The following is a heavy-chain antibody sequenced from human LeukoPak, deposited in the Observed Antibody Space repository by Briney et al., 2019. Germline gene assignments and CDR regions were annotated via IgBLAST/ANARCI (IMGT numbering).Heavy chain of an antibody. CDR1: GGTFSSYA. D-gene: IGHD6-13*01. CDR2: IIPIFGTA. CDR3: ARGGIAAAGRFDY. J-gene: IGHJ4*02. Sequence: SVKVSCKASGGTFSSYAISWVRQAPGQGLEWMGGIIPIFGTANYAQKFQGRVTITTDEPTSTAYMELSSLRSEDTAVYYCARGGIAAAGRFDYWGQGTLVTVSS. V-gene: IGHV1-69*05.